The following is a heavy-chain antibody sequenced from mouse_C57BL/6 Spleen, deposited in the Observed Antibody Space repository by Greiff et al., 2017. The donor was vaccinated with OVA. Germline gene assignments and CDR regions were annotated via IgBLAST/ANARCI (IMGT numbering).Heavy chain of an antibody. V-gene: IGHV1-69*01. Sequence: QVQLQQPGAELVMPGASVKLSCKASGYTFTSYWMHWVKQRPGQGLEWIGEIDPSDSYTNYNQKFKGQSTLTEDKSSSTAYMQLSSLTSEDSAVYYCARGRGITTVVAPFDYWGQGTTLTVSS. J-gene: IGHJ2*01. D-gene: IGHD1-1*01. CDR3: ARGRGITTVVAPFDY. CDR1: GYTFTSYW. CDR2: IDPSDSYT.